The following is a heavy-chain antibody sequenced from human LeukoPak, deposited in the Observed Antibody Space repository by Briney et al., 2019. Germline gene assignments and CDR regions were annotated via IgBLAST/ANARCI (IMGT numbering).Heavy chain of an antibody. V-gene: IGHV3-7*01. CDR2: IKHDSSTI. D-gene: IGHD3-22*01. Sequence: GGSLRLSCAASGFIFSDYWMNWVRQAPGKGPEWVANIKHDSSTIYSLDSVKGRFTISRDNAKNSLYLQMNSLRVEDMAVYYCARGLTTTPNWFDPWGQGTLVTVSS. J-gene: IGHJ5*02. CDR3: ARGLTTTPNWFDP. CDR1: GFIFSDYW.